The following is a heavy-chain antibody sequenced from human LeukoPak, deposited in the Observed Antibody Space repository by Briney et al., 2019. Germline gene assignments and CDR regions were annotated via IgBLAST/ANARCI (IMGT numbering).Heavy chain of an antibody. Sequence: KSSETLSLTCTVSGRSISSSSYHWGWIRQSPGKGLEWIGSIYYSGSTYYNPSLKSRVTISVDTSKNQFSLKLSSVTATDTAVYSCARRLSITIFGVVISDDYWGQGTLVTVSS. V-gene: IGHV4-39*01. J-gene: IGHJ4*02. CDR1: GRSISSSSYH. D-gene: IGHD3-3*01. CDR3: ARRLSITIFGVVISDDY. CDR2: IYYSGST.